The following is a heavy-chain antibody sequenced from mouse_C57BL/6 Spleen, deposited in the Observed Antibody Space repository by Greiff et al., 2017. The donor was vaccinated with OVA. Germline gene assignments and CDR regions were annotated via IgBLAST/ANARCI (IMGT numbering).Heavy chain of an antibody. Sequence: QVQLQQSGAELVRPGASVTLSCKASGYTFNDYEMHWVKQTPVHGLEWIGAIDPETGGTAYNQKFKGKAILTADKSSSTAYMELRSLTSEDSAVYYCTNYSNPHWYFDVWGTGTRVTVSS. CDR3: TNYSNPHWYFDV. V-gene: IGHV1-15*01. CDR2: IDPETGGT. D-gene: IGHD2-5*01. CDR1: GYTFNDYE. J-gene: IGHJ1*03.